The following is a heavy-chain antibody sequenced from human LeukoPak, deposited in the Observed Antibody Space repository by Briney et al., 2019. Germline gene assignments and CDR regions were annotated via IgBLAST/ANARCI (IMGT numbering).Heavy chain of an antibody. CDR2: ISGRGDAT. D-gene: IGHD2-15*01. CDR1: GFTFSSYS. V-gene: IGHV3-23*01. J-gene: IGHJ6*02. CDR3: AKAPPAATNYYYGMDV. Sequence: GGSLRLSCAASGFTFSSYSMTWVRQAPGKGLEWVSAISGRGDATYYADSVKGRFTISRDDSKNTLYLQMNSLRAEDTAVYHCAKAPPAATNYYYGMDVWGQGTTVTVSS.